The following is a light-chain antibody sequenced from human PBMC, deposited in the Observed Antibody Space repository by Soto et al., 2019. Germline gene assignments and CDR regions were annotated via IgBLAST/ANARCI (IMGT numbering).Light chain of an antibody. Sequence: EIVMTQSPATLSVSPGERATLTCRASQSVSSSLAWYQQKPGQAPRLLIYGASTRATGIPARFSGSRSGTEFTLTISSLQSEDFAVSYCQQYNNWPLYTFGQGTKLELK. J-gene: IGKJ2*01. CDR2: GAS. CDR1: QSVSSS. CDR3: QQYNNWPLYT. V-gene: IGKV3-15*01.